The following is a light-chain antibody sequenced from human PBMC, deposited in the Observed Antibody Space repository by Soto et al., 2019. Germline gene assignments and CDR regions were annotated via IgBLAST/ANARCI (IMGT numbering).Light chain of an antibody. Sequence: EIVMTQSPATLSVSPGERATLSCRASQSISGELAWYQQKPGQPPRLLIYGASTRASGVPGRFTGSGSGSELTLTMSRLQSEDFIGYYCQQGHNWPLTFGQATRL. CDR3: QQGHNWPLT. CDR2: GAS. V-gene: IGKV3-15*01. CDR1: QSISGE. J-gene: IGKJ2*01.